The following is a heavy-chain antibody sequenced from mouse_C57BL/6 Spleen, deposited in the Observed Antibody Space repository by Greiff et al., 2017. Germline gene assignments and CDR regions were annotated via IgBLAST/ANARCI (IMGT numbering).Heavy chain of an antibody. Sequence: VQLQQPGAELVKPGASVKLSCKASGYTFTSYWMHWVKQRPGQGLEWIGMIHPNSGSTNYNEKFKSKATLTVEKSSSTAYMRLSSQTYEDSAVYYGAHYYYGGWFADWGQGTLVTVSA. V-gene: IGHV1-64*01. D-gene: IGHD1-1*01. CDR2: IHPNSGST. J-gene: IGHJ3*01. CDR1: GYTFTSYW. CDR3: AHYYYGGWFAD.